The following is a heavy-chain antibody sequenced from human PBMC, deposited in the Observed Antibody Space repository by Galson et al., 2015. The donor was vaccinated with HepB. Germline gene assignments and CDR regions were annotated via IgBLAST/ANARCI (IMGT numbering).Heavy chain of an antibody. J-gene: IGHJ4*02. CDR2: ISGSGGST. CDR1: GFTFSSYA. D-gene: IGHD1-26*01. Sequence: LRLSCAASGFTFSSYAMSWVRQAPGKGLEWVSAISGSGGSTYYADSVKGRFTISRDNSKNTLYLQMNSLRAEDTAVYYCARIIVGATMEYYFDYWGQGTLVTVSS. V-gene: IGHV3-23*01. CDR3: ARIIVGATMEYYFDY.